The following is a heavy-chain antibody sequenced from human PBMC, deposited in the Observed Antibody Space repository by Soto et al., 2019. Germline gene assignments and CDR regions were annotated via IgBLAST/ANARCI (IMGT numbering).Heavy chain of an antibody. V-gene: IGHV1-46*03. CDR1: GYTFTSHY. D-gene: IGHD4-17*01. Sequence: ASVKVSCKASGYTFTSHYIYWVRQAPGQGLEWMGLINPSDYSTLYARNFQGRVTMTRDTSTSTVYIDLSSLRSEDTAVYYCARRSIYGDYDSWGQGTLVTVSS. CDR3: ARRSIYGDYDS. CDR2: INPSDYST. J-gene: IGHJ5*01.